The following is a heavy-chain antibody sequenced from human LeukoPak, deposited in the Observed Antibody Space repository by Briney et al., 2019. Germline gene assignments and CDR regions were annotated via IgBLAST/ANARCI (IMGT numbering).Heavy chain of an antibody. D-gene: IGHD5-24*01. CDR2: IYYSGST. V-gene: IGHV4-59*08. CDR3: ARRDGEDFDY. CDR1: GGSINNYY. Sequence: KTSETLSLTCTVSGGSINNYYWSWIRQPPGKGLEWIGYIYYSGSTNYNPSLKSRVTISVDTSKNQFSLKLTSVTAEDTAVYYCARRDGEDFDYWGQGTLVTVSS. J-gene: IGHJ4*02.